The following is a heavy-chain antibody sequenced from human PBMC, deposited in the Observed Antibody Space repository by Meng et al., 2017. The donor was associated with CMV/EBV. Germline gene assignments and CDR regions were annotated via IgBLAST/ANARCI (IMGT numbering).Heavy chain of an antibody. Sequence: LSCAASGFNFSSYAMSWVRQAPGKGLEWVSAISGSGGSTYYADSVKGRFTISRDNSKNTLYLQMNSLRAEDTAVYYCAKLSSSSLNPWGQGTLVTVSS. D-gene: IGHD6-6*01. CDR1: GFNFSSYA. CDR3: AKLSSSSLNP. V-gene: IGHV3-23*01. J-gene: IGHJ5*02. CDR2: ISGSGGST.